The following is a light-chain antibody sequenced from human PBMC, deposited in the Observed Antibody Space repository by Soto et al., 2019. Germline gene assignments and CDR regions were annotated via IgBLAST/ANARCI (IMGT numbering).Light chain of an antibody. Sequence: DIQMTQSPSSVSASVGDRLTITCRASQGISGWLAWYQQKPGKAPNLLIYDASTLRNGVPSRFSGSGSGTYFTLTISNLQPEDVATYYCQKYNSAPLTFGGGTKVDIK. J-gene: IGKJ4*01. CDR2: DAS. CDR3: QKYNSAPLT. V-gene: IGKV1-12*01. CDR1: QGISGW.